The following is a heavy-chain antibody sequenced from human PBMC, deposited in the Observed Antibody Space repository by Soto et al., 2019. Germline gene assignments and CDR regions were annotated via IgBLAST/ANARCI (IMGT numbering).Heavy chain of an antibody. D-gene: IGHD6-13*01. CDR1: GFTFSGHW. Sequence: GGSLRLSCAASGFTFSGHWMHWVRQAPGKGLVWVSRINDQGSSPSYADSVKGRFTISRDNAKNTLYLQMNSLRAEDTAVYYCARDMIGIARYSSSWYDYWGQGT. CDR2: INDQGSSP. V-gene: IGHV3-74*01. CDR3: ARDMIGIARYSSSWYDY. J-gene: IGHJ4*02.